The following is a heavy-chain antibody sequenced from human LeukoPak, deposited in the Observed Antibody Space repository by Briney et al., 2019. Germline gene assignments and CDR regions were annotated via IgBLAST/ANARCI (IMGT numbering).Heavy chain of an antibody. CDR1: GFTFTSYW. V-gene: IGHV3-7*01. Sequence: PGGSLRLSCAASGFTFTSYWMTWVRQAPGKGLEWVANINQDGSVKNYVDSLRGRFTISRDNAKDSLYLQMNSLRAEDTAVYFCARNYYYRFDYWGQGTLVAVSS. D-gene: IGHD3-10*01. J-gene: IGHJ4*02. CDR2: INQDGSVK. CDR3: ARNYYYRFDY.